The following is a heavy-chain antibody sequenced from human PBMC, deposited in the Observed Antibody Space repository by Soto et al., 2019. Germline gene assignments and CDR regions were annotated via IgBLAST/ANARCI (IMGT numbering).Heavy chain of an antibody. D-gene: IGHD3-22*01. J-gene: IGHJ3*02. CDR1: GFTFSSYA. CDR3: ARPWSYYYDSSGYYHTPNAFDI. V-gene: IGHV3-30-3*01. CDR2: ISYDGSNK. Sequence: PGGSLRLSCAASGFTFSSYAMHWVRRAPGKGLEWVAVISYDGSNKYYADSVKGRFTISRDNSKNTLYLQMNSLRAEDTAVYYCARPWSYYYDSSGYYHTPNAFDIWGQGTMVTVSS.